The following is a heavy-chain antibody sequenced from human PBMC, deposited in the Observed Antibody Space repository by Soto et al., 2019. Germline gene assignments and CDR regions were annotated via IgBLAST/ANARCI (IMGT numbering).Heavy chain of an antibody. D-gene: IGHD5-18*01. CDR3: ARVVQLWFQYYYYGMDV. V-gene: IGHV3-21*01. CDR2: ISSSRSYI. CDR1: GFTFSSYS. Sequence: EVQLVESGGGLVKPGGSLRLSCAASGFTFSSYSMNWVRQAPGKGLEWVSSISSSRSYIYYADSVKGRFTISRDNAKNSLYLQMNSLRAEGTAVYYCARVVQLWFQYYYYGMDVWGQGTTVTVSS. J-gene: IGHJ6*02.